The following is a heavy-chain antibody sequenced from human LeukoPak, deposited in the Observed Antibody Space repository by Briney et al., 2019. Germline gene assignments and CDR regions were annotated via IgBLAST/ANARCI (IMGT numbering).Heavy chain of an antibody. CDR2: ISSSITYI. CDR1: GFAFSTYS. V-gene: IGHV3-21*03. J-gene: IGHJ4*02. CDR3: ARGPYYGILTGYSNDY. Sequence: GGSLRLSCAAPGFAFSTYSMNWVRQTPGKGLDWVSSISSSITYIYYADTVKGGFTISRDNAKNSLSLQMHSLRAEDTPVYNFARGPYYGILTGYSNDYWGQGCLVAVSS. D-gene: IGHD3-9*01.